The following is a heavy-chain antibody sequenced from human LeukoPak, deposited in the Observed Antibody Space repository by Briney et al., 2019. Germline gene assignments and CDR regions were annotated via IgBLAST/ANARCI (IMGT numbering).Heavy chain of an antibody. J-gene: IGHJ4*02. CDR1: GFTFSTYS. V-gene: IGHV3-21*01. D-gene: IGHD2-2*01. CDR2: IISSSSYI. CDR3: ARVVAADHYFDY. Sequence: PGGSLRLSCAASGFTFSTYSMNWVRQAPGKGLEWVSSIISSSSYIYYADSVKGRFTISRDNAKHSLYLQMNNLRADGTAVYYCARVVAADHYFDYWGQGTLVTVSS.